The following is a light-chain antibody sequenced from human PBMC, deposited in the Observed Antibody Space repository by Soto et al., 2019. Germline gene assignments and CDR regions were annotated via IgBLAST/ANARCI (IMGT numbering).Light chain of an antibody. CDR1: SSNIGAGYY. V-gene: IGLV1-40*01. CDR3: QSYDSSLSVNWV. CDR2: GNS. J-gene: IGLJ3*02. Sequence: QSVLTQPPSVSGAPGQRVTISCTGSSSNIGAGYYVHWYQQLPGTAPKLLIYGNSNRPSGVPDRFSGSKSGTSASLAITGLQAEDESDYYCQSYDSSLSVNWVFGGGTKLTVL.